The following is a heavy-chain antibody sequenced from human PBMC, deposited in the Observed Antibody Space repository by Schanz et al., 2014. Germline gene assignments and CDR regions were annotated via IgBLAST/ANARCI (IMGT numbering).Heavy chain of an antibody. D-gene: IGHD3-16*01. CDR1: GFTFSDAW. CDR2: ITNKPNNYNT. J-gene: IGHJ4*02. V-gene: IGHV3-72*01. CDR3: VRLDVHDY. Sequence: EVQLLESGGGVVQPGGSLRLSCAGSGFTFSDAWMTWVRQAPGKGLEWVGRITNKPNNYNTEYAASVKGRFTISRDDSRNSLYLQMSSLKTEDTAVYYCVRLDVHDYWGQGTLVTVSA.